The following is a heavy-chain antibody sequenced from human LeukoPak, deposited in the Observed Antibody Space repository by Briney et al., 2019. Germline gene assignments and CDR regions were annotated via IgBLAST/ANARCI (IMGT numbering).Heavy chain of an antibody. D-gene: IGHD3-10*01. J-gene: IGHJ4*02. Sequence: GGSLRLSCAASGLTFSSSWMSWVRQAPGKGLDWVASIKQDGSEKYYVDSAKGRFTISRDNAKNSLYLQMNSLRAEDTAVYYCARDYGPGNFDYWGQGTLVTVSS. CDR1: GLTFSSSW. CDR3: ARDYGPGNFDY. CDR2: IKQDGSEK. V-gene: IGHV3-7*04.